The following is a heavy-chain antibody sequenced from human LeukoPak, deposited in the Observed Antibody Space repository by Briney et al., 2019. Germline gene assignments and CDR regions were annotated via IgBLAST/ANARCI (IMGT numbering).Heavy chain of an antibody. V-gene: IGHV4-38-2*02. D-gene: IGHD4-17*01. CDR1: GYSISSGSY. J-gene: IGHJ4*02. CDR2: MFHSGDT. CDR3: AKVGAYGDYARHDY. Sequence: SETLSLTCTVSGYSISSGSYWGWIRQPPGKGLEWIGNMFHSGDTYHNPSLKSRVTISADTSKNQFSLKLTSVTAADTAVYYCAKVGAYGDYARHDYWGQGTLVTVSS.